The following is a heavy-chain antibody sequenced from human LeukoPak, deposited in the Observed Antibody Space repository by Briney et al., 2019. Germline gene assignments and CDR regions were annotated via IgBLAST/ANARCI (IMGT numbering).Heavy chain of an antibody. CDR3: AKDMSYDSSGYNGMDV. D-gene: IGHD3-22*01. V-gene: IGHV3-9*01. Sequence: GGSLRPSCAASGFTFDDYAMHWVRQAPGKGLEWVSGISWNSGSIGYADSVKGRFTISRDNAKNSLYLQMNSLRAEDTALYYCAKDMSYDSSGYNGMDVWGQGTTVTVSS. CDR2: ISWNSGSI. J-gene: IGHJ6*02. CDR1: GFTFDDYA.